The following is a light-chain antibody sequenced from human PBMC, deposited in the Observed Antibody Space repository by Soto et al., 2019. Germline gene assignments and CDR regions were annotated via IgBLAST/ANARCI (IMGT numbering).Light chain of an antibody. CDR2: NNN. Sequence: QSVLTQPPSASGTPGQRVTISCSGGSSNIGTNAVNWYQQLPGTAPKLLIYNNNQRPSGVPDRFSGSKSGTSASLAISGLQPEDEADYYCAAWDDSLNGYVFGTGNKVTVL. CDR3: AAWDDSLNGYV. CDR1: SSNIGTNA. V-gene: IGLV1-44*01. J-gene: IGLJ1*01.